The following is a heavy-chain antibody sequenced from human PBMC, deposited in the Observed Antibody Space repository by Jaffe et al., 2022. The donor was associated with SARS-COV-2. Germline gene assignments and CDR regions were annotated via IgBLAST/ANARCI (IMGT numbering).Heavy chain of an antibody. CDR3: AGYYYYDRSGYYEY. J-gene: IGHJ4*02. V-gene: IGHV3-21*01. CDR1: GFTFNTYS. D-gene: IGHD3-22*01. Sequence: EVQLVESGGGLFKPGGSLRLSCAASGFTFNTYSMNWVRQAPGKGLEWVSSISTSSDYIYYADSVKGRFTISRDNAKNSLYLQMNRLGAEDTAVYYCAGYYYYDRSGYYEYWGQGTLVTVSS. CDR2: ISTSSDYI.